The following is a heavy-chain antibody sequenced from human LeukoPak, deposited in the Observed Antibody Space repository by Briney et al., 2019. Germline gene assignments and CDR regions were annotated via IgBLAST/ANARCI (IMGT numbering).Heavy chain of an antibody. D-gene: IGHD1-1*01. V-gene: IGHV3-30*03. J-gene: IGHJ6*03. CDR1: GFTFGSYG. CDR2: ISYDGSNQ. CDR3: ARLEWDFPPEWGEKGGYYYYMDV. Sequence: GRSLRLSCAASGFTFGSYGMHWVRQAPGKGLEWVAVISYDGSNQYYADSVKGRFTISRDNSKNTLYLQMNSLRAEDTAVYYCARLEWDFPPEWGEKGGYYYYMDVWGKGTTVTVSS.